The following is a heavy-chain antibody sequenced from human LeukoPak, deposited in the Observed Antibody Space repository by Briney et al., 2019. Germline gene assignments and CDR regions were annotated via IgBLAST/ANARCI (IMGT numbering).Heavy chain of an antibody. J-gene: IGHJ6*02. CDR1: GFTFSRYG. Sequence: GGSLRLSCEASGFTFSRYGLSWVRQAPGKGLEWVSIIVGGGVTTYYAGSVKGRFTVSRDDSRSTMYLQMNSLTADDTAVYYCARYVEGTGWPYYGLDVWGQGTTVTVSS. D-gene: IGHD6-19*01. V-gene: IGHV3-23*01. CDR3: ARYVEGTGWPYYGLDV. CDR2: IVGGGVTT.